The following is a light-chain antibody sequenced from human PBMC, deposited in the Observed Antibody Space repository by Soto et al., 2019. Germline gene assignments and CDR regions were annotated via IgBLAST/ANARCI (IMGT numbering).Light chain of an antibody. CDR1: SSDIGAYNF. V-gene: IGLV2-14*03. J-gene: IGLJ2*01. Sequence: QSVLTQPASVSGSPGQSITISCTGTSSDIGAYNFVSWYQQHPGKAPKLMLYDVNIRPSGVSNRFSGSKSGNTASLTISGLQAEDEADYYCTSWXTSTTMIFGGGTKVTVL. CDR3: TSWXTSTTMI. CDR2: DVN.